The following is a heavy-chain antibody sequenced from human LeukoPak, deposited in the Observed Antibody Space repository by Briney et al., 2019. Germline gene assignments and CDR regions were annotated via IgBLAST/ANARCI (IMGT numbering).Heavy chain of an antibody. Sequence: GGSLRLSCAGTGYTFSSAWMHWVRQASGKGLVWVSRINSDGSSTIYADSVRGRFTISRDNAKNTLYLQMNSLRADDTAVYYCARVGSTSWYLDYWGQGTLVTVSS. CDR1: GYTFSSAW. D-gene: IGHD2-2*01. J-gene: IGHJ4*02. CDR3: ARVGSTSWYLDY. V-gene: IGHV3-74*01. CDR2: INSDGSST.